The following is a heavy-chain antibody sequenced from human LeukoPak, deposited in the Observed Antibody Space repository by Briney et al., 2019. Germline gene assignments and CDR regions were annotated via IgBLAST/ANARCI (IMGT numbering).Heavy chain of an antibody. CDR3: ARDRGYHFED. CDR2: INSDGSST. CDR1: GFTFSSSW. Sequence: GGSLRLSCATSGFTFSSSWMHWVRQAPGKGLVWVSRINSDGSSTTYADSVKGRFIISRDNAKNTLYLQMNSLRAEDTAVYYCARDRGYHFEDWGQGTLVTASS. D-gene: IGHD5-12*01. V-gene: IGHV3-74*01. J-gene: IGHJ4*02.